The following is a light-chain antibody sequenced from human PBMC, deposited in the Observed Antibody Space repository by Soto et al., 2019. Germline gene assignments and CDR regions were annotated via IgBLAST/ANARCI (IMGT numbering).Light chain of an antibody. J-gene: IGLJ1*01. Sequence: SALTQPASVSGSLGQSITISCTGTSRDVGGYDYVSWYHQHPGEAPKLLIYEVTNRPSGVSNRFSGSKSGDTASLTISGLQAEDEGDYYCTSYTSSTSLYVFGSGTKLTVL. CDR3: TSYTSSTSLYV. CDR2: EVT. V-gene: IGLV2-14*01. CDR1: SRDVGGYDY.